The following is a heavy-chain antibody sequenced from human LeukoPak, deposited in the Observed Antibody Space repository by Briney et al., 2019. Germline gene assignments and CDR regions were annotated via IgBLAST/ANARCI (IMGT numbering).Heavy chain of an antibody. CDR3: ARDLAAADTDY. CDR1: GYTFTSYG. D-gene: IGHD6-13*01. Sequence: GASVKVSCKASGYTFTSYGISWVRQAPGQGLEWMGIINPSGGSTSYAQKFQGRVTMTRDTSTSTVYMELSSLRSEDTAVYYCARDLAAADTDYWGQGTLVTVSS. J-gene: IGHJ4*02. V-gene: IGHV1-46*01. CDR2: INPSGGST.